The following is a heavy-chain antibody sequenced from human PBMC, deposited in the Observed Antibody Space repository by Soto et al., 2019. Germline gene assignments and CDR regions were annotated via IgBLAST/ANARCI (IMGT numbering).Heavy chain of an antibody. CDR2: IYFTGIN. J-gene: IGHJ5*02. Sequence: TLSLTYTVSTGTLSSGGYYCSCILHHPVKGLEWIGYIYFTGINYSTPSLKSRVTLSVDTSKSQFSLELRSVTAADTAIYYCARGPPYHKVNRFDLWGRGVLVT. CDR3: ARGPPYHKVNRFDL. V-gene: IGHV4-31*03. CDR1: TGTLSSGGYY.